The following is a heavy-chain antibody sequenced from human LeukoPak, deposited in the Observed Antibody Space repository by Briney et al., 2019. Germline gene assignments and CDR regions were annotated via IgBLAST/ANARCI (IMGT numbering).Heavy chain of an antibody. CDR1: GFTFSSCW. Sequence: GGSLRLSCAASGFTFSSCWMSWVRQAPGKGLEWVANIKQDGSEKYYVDSVKGRFTISRDNAKNSLYLQMNSLRAEDTAVYYCARESTVDNWFDPWGQGTLVTVSS. J-gene: IGHJ5*02. CDR3: ARESTVDNWFDP. V-gene: IGHV3-7*01. CDR2: IKQDGSEK. D-gene: IGHD4-23*01.